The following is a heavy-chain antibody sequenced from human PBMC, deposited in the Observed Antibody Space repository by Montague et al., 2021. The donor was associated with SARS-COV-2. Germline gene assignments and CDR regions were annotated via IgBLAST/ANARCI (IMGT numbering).Heavy chain of an antibody. CDR2: ISSSGTYI. Sequence: SLRLSCAASGFTFNTYSMHWVRRAPGKGLERVSSISSSGTYIYYADSVRGRFTISRDNAHNSLSLQLNSLRPEDTALYYCARDGVQFGDWPYYFAFWGQGTLVSVSS. D-gene: IGHD2-21*02. J-gene: IGHJ4*02. CDR3: ARDGVQFGDWPYYFAF. CDR1: GFTFNTYS. V-gene: IGHV3-21*01.